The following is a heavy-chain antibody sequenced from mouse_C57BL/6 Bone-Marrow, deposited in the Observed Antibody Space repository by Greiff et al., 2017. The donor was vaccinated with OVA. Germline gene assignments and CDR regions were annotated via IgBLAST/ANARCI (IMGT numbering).Heavy chain of an antibody. V-gene: IGHV2-9*01. D-gene: IGHD1-1*01. CDR2: IWGGGST. CDR3: AKHDYGSSYEDYYAMDY. Sequence: VKLVESGPGLVAPSQSLSITCTVSGFSLTSYGVDWVRQPPGKGLEWLGVIWGGGSTNYNSALMSRLSISKDNSKSQVFLKMNSLQTDDTAMYYCAKHDYGSSYEDYYAMDYWGQGTSVTVSS. CDR1: GFSLTSYG. J-gene: IGHJ4*01.